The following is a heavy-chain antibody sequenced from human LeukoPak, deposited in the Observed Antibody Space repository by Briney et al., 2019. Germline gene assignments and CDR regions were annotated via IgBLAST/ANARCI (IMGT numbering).Heavy chain of an antibody. CDR2: ISSSSSYI. Sequence: GGSLRLSCAASGFTFSSYSMNWVRQAPGKGLEWVSSISSSSSYIYYADSVKGRFTISRDNAKNPLYLQMNSLRAEDTAVYYCARGGGYCSGGSCLDKYYYYYYMDVWGKGTTVTVSS. CDR1: GFTFSSYS. V-gene: IGHV3-21*01. D-gene: IGHD2-15*01. J-gene: IGHJ6*03. CDR3: ARGGGYCSGGSCLDKYYYYYYMDV.